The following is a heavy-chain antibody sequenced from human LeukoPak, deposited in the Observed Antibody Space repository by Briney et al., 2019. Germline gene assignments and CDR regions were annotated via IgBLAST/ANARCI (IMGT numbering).Heavy chain of an antibody. CDR1: GFTFSNYG. Sequence: GGSLTLSCATSGFTFSNYGMHWVRQAPGKGLEWVAVISSDETNVRYGDSVRGRFTVSRDNAKNTVYLQMNSLGADDTAVYYCAKDPYRVVFATGNYLDPWGQGTLVTVSS. CDR2: ISSDETNV. V-gene: IGHV3-30*18. CDR3: AKDPYRVVFATGNYLDP. D-gene: IGHD2-15*01. J-gene: IGHJ5*02.